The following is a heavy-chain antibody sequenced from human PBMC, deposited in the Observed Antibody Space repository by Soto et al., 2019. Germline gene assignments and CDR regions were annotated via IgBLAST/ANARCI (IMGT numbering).Heavy chain of an antibody. V-gene: IGHV3-30*18. CDR2: ISNDGSIT. CDR1: GFIFNNFG. J-gene: IGHJ3*01. CDR3: AKDQGIAASHGIV. Sequence: QVQLVEYGGGVVQPGRSLRLSCAASGFIFNNFGMHWVRQAPGKGLEWVAVISNDGSITYYADFVKGRLTISRDNSKNTMYLQKSSLRDDDTAVYYCAKDQGIAASHGIVWGQATMVTVSS. D-gene: IGHD6-13*01.